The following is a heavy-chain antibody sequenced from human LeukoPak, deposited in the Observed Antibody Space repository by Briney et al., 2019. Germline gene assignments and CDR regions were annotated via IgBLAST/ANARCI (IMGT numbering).Heavy chain of an antibody. V-gene: IGHV3-23*01. J-gene: IGHJ6*02. CDR3: AKFEEDSYGYYYYYYYGMDV. D-gene: IGHD5-18*01. CDR2: ISGSGGST. CDR1: GFTFSSYA. Sequence: GGSLRLSCAASGFTFSSYAMSWVRQAPGKGLEWVSAISGSGGSTYYADSVKGRFTIPRDNSKNTLYLQMNSLRAEDTTVYYCAKFEEDSYGYYYYYYYGMDVWGQGTTVTVSS.